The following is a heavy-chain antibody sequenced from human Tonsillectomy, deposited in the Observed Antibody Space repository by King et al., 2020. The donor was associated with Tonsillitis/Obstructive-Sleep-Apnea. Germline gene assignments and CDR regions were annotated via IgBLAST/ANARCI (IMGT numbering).Heavy chain of an antibody. CDR2: ISGRGGST. Sequence: VQLVESGGGLVQPGGSLRLSCAASGFTFSSYAMSWVRQAPGKGLEWVSAISGRGGSTYYADSVKGRFTISRDNSKNTMYLKMNGLRAEDTAVYYCAKFLGYCSGGSCPTGYFDYWGQGTLVTVSS. V-gene: IGHV3-23*04. CDR3: AKFLGYCSGGSCPTGYFDY. D-gene: IGHD2-15*01. CDR1: GFTFSSYA. J-gene: IGHJ4*02.